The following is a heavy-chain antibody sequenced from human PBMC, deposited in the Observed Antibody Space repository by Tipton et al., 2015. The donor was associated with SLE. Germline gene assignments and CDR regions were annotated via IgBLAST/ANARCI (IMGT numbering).Heavy chain of an antibody. V-gene: IGHV4-39*07. CDR1: GGSVYSSLYY. CDR2: IYYSGST. CDR3: ARDGVISNTDAFDI. J-gene: IGHJ3*02. Sequence: TLSLTCTVSGGSVYSSLYYWGWIRQPPGKGLESIGTIYYSGSTSYNPSLKSRVTISVDRSKNQFSLQLNSVTAADTAVYYCARDGVISNTDAFDIWGPGTMAIVSS. D-gene: IGHD2-21*01.